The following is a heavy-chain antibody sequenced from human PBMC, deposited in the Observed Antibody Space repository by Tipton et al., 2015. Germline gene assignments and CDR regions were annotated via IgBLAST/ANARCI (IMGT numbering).Heavy chain of an antibody. V-gene: IGHV4-34*01. CDR3: ARAGWYTNPPDPLDY. Sequence: TLSLTCAVYGGSLSGYYWSWIRQPPGKGLEWIGEMNHSGSTNYNPSLKSRVTISVDTSKNQFSLKVNSVTAADTAVYYCARAGWYTNPPDPLDYWGQGPLVTVSS. CDR2: MNHSGST. CDR1: GGSLSGYY. D-gene: IGHD2-15*01. J-gene: IGHJ4*02.